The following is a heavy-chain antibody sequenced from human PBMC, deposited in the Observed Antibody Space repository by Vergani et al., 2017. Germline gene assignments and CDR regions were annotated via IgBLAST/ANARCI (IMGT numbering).Heavy chain of an antibody. CDR2: ISAYNGNT. V-gene: IGHV1-18*01. CDR1: GYSFTSYG. Sequence: QVQLVQSGAEVKKPGASVKVSCKASGYSFTSYGISWVRQAPGQGLEWMGWISAYNGNTNYAQKLQGRVTMTTDTSTSTAYMELRSLRSDDTAVYYCATVPSIVGATMEEDWGQGTLVTVSS. J-gene: IGHJ4*02. CDR3: ATVPSIVGATMEED. D-gene: IGHD1-26*01.